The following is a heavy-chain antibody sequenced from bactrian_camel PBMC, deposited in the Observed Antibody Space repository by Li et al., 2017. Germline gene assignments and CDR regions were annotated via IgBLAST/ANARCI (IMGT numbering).Heavy chain of an antibody. J-gene: IGHJ6*01. V-gene: IGHV3S40*01. D-gene: IGHD2*01. CDR1: GYTDRRNC. Sequence: VQLVESGGGAVQAGGSLRLSCVVSGYTDRRNCMGWFRQVPGKEREGVASIYIGGGDTRYADSVKGRFTISQDNAKNTVYLQMNSLKPEDTAMYYCAARGPYCYTKLSVRDFTYWGQGTQVTVS. CDR2: IYIGGGDT. CDR3: AARGPYCYTKLSVRDFTY.